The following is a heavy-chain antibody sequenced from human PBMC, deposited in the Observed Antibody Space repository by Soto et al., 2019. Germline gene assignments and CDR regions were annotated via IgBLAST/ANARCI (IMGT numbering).Heavy chain of an antibody. D-gene: IGHD6-19*01. CDR2: INPNSGGT. J-gene: IGHJ6*02. Sequence: GASVKVSCKASGYTFTGYYMHWVRQAPGQGLEWMGWINPNSGGTNYAQKFQGRVTMTRDTSISTAYMELSRLRSDDTAVYYCARSSGWFSYYYYYGMDVWGQGTTVTVSS. V-gene: IGHV1-2*02. CDR1: GYTFTGYY. CDR3: ARSSGWFSYYYYYGMDV.